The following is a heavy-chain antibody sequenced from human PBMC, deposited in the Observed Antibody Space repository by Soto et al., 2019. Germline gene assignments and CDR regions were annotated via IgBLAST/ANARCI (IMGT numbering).Heavy chain of an antibody. D-gene: IGHD3-3*01. Sequence: QVQLVQSGAEVKKPGSSVKVSCKASGGTFSSYAISWVRQAPGQGLEWMGGIIPIFGTANYAQKFQGRVTITADASTSTAYMELSILRSEDTAVYYCARDSASGYYGDNWFDPWGQGTLVTVSS. CDR3: ARDSASGYYGDNWFDP. CDR2: IIPIFGTA. CDR1: GGTFSSYA. V-gene: IGHV1-69*12. J-gene: IGHJ5*02.